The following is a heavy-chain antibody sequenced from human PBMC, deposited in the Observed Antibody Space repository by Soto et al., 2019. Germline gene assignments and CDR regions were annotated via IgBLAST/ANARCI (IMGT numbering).Heavy chain of an antibody. CDR3: ARRGYSYGTRLYYYYYGMDV. V-gene: IGHV1-69*13. Sequence: SVKVSCKASGGTFSSYAISWVRQAPGQGLEWMGGIIPIFGTANYAQKFQGRVTITADESTSTAYMELSSLRSEDTAVYYCARRGYSYGTRLYYYYYGMDVWGQGTTVTV. D-gene: IGHD5-18*01. CDR2: IIPIFGTA. CDR1: GGTFSSYA. J-gene: IGHJ6*02.